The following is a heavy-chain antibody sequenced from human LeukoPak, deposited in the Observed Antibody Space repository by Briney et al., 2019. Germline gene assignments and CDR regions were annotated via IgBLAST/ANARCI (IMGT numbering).Heavy chain of an antibody. D-gene: IGHD5-18*01. J-gene: IGHJ4*02. Sequence: SETLSLTCTVSGGSISSSSYYWGWIRQPPGKGLEWIGSIYYSGSTYYNPSLKSRVTISVDTSKNQFSLKLSSVTAADTAVYYCARKNVDTAMAIDHWGQGTLVTVSS. CDR1: GGSISSSSYY. CDR2: IYYSGST. CDR3: ARKNVDTAMAIDH. V-gene: IGHV4-39*01.